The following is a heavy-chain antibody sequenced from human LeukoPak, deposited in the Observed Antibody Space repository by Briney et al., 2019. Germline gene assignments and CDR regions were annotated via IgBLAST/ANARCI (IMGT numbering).Heavy chain of an antibody. Sequence: GGSLRLSCAASGFTFSSYAMSWVRQAPGKGLEWVSAISGSGGSTYYADSVKGRFTISRDNSKNTLYLQMNSLRAEDTAVYYCAKVTWYSSGWYEYLRDVYYFDYWGQGTLVTASS. CDR2: ISGSGGST. CDR3: AKVTWYSSGWYEYLRDVYYFDY. V-gene: IGHV3-23*01. J-gene: IGHJ4*02. D-gene: IGHD6-19*01. CDR1: GFTFSSYA.